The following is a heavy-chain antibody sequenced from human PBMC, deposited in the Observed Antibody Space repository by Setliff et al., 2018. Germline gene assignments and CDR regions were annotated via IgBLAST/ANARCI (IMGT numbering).Heavy chain of an antibody. V-gene: IGHV3-21*01. CDR2: ISANGNYI. Sequence: SLILSFSSSLFNLNFYTIYFFLQAPGKGLEWVSSISANGNYIYYADSLKGRLTVSRDNSKNSLFLQMDSLTAEDTAVYYCARGSLSGTTYPSEYWGQGTKVKVSS. CDR1: LFNLNFYT. D-gene: IGHD1-7*01. J-gene: IGHJ3*01. CDR3: ARGSLSGTTYPSEY.